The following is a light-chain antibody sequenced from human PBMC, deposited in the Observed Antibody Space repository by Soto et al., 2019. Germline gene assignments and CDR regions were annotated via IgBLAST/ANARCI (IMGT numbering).Light chain of an antibody. CDR3: QHYDYSRT. Sequence: DIKLTQSAAILSASLGDSVTITCRASQNIDTSLAWDQHKPGKAPKLLMFDVSNLESGVPSRFSGSGSGTEFPLTISSLHSDDSASYYCQHYDYSRTFGQGTKVDI. CDR2: DVS. CDR1: QNIDTS. J-gene: IGKJ1*01. V-gene: IGKV1-5*01.